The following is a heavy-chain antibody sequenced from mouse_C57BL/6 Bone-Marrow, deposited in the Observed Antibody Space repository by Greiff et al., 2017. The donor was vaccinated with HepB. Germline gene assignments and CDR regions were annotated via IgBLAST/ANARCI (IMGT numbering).Heavy chain of an antibody. Sequence: EVKVEEPGGGLVQPGESLKLSCESNEYEFPSHYMPWVRKTPEQRLELVAAINSDGGSTYYPDTMERRFIFTRDNTTKTLYLQMSRLRSEDTAFYYCATQLRLRRGWGQGTTLTVSS. CDR2: INSDGGST. V-gene: IGHV5-2*03. CDR3: ATQLRLRRG. D-gene: IGHD3-2*02. CDR1: EYEFPSHY. J-gene: IGHJ2*01.